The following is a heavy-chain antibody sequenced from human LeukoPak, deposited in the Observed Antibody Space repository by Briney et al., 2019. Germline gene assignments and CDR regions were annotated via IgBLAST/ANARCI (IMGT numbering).Heavy chain of an antibody. CDR1: GYTFTSLD. J-gene: IGHJ6*03. V-gene: IGHV1-8*03. Sequence: GASVKVSCKACGYTFTSLDINWVRQATGQGLEWMGWMNPNSGYTGYAQQFQGRVTFTRSTSISTAYMELSSLRSEDTAIYYCARSRSAMRYYMDVWGKGTTVTVSS. CDR3: ARSRSAMRYYMDV. CDR2: MNPNSGYT.